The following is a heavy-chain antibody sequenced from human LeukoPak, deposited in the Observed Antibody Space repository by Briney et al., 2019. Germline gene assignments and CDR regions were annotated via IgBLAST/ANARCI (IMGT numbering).Heavy chain of an antibody. CDR3: ARDRYSSSSFDY. Sequence: PGGSLRLSCAASGFTFDDYGMSSVRQAPGKGLEWVSGINWNGGSTGYADSVKGRFTISRDNAKNSLYLQMNSLRAEDTALYYCARDRYSSSSFDYWGQGTLVTVSS. J-gene: IGHJ4*02. CDR2: INWNGGST. CDR1: GFTFDDYG. V-gene: IGHV3-20*04. D-gene: IGHD6-6*01.